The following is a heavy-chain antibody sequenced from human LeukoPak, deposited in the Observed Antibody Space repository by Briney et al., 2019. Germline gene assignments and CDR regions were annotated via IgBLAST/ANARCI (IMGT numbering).Heavy chain of an antibody. V-gene: IGHV1-46*01. J-gene: IGHJ5*02. CDR2: INPSDGST. Sequence: ASVKVSCKASEYTFINSYMHWVRQAPGQGLEWMGIINPSDGSTNYAQTFQGRVTMTRDTSTNTVYMELSSLRSEDTAMYYCARDRDYYDSGSSWFDPWGQGTLVTVSS. CDR3: ARDRDYYDSGSSWFDP. D-gene: IGHD3-10*01. CDR1: EYTFINSY.